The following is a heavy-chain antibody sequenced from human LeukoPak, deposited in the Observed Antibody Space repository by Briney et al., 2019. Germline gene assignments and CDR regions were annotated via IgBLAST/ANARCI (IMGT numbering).Heavy chain of an antibody. V-gene: IGHV1-2*02. CDR1: GYTFTGYX. Sequence: SVXXSXXASGYTFTGYXMXXVXQXPGXGLXXXXWINPNSGGTNYAQKFQGRVTMTRDTSISTAYMELSRLRSDDTAVYYCARDFRFRAAAVQKDYWGQGTLVTVSS. CDR3: ARDFRFRAAAVQKDY. D-gene: IGHD6-13*01. J-gene: IGHJ4*02. CDR2: INPNSGGT.